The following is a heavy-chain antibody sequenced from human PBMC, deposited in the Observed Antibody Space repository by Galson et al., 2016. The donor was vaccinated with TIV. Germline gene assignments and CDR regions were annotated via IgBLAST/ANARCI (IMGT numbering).Heavy chain of an antibody. CDR3: ASYSSTSSRRFDY. D-gene: IGHD6-6*01. Sequence: KVSCKASGYTFSNFAITWVRQAPGQGLEWMGYMSAYSGASNYAQEFQGRVTITTDTSTGTAYMELRNLRFDDTAVYNCASYSSTSSRRFDYWGQGTLVTVSA. J-gene: IGHJ4*02. V-gene: IGHV1-18*01. CDR2: MSAYSGAS. CDR1: GYTFSNFA.